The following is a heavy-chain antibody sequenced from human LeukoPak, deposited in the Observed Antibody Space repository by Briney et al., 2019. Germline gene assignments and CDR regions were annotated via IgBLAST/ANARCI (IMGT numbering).Heavy chain of an antibody. V-gene: IGHV7-4-1*02. CDR2: INTNTGNP. D-gene: IGHD3-22*01. CDR1: GYTFTGYY. CDR3: ARVSGDSSGYYYIWRNYSYYYMDV. J-gene: IGHJ6*03. Sequence: ASVKVSCKASGYTFTGYYMHWVRQAPGQGLEWMGWINTNTGNPTYAQGFTGRFVFSLDTSVSTSYLQISSLKAEDTAVYYCARVSGDSSGYYYIWRNYSYYYMDVWGKGTTVTVSS.